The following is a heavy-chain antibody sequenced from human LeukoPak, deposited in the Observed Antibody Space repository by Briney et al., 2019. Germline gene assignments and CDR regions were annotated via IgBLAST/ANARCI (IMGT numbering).Heavy chain of an antibody. J-gene: IGHJ6*03. V-gene: IGHV4-4*07. CDR3: AKGSIAARPSYYYYYMDV. CDR2: IYTSGST. Sequence: SETLSLTCTVSGGSISSYYWSWIRQPAGKGLEWLGRIYTSGSTNYNPSLKSRVTMSVDTSKNQFSLKLSSVTAADTAVYYCAKGSIAARPSYYYYYMDVWGKGTTVTVSS. D-gene: IGHD6-6*01. CDR1: GGSISSYY.